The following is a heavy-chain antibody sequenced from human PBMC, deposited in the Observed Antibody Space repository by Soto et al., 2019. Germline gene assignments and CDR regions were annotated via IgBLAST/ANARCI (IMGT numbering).Heavy chain of an antibody. Sequence: SETLSLTCTVSGDSISSFYWTWIRQPPGKGLEWVGYIFSSGSTNYNPSPKSRVTISVDTSENQFSLKLTSVTAADTAIYYCARVGYCSSTPCWPIGYFEYWGQGTLVTVSS. J-gene: IGHJ4*02. CDR2: IFSSGST. CDR3: ARVGYCSSTPCWPIGYFEY. V-gene: IGHV4-59*01. D-gene: IGHD2-2*01. CDR1: GDSISSFY.